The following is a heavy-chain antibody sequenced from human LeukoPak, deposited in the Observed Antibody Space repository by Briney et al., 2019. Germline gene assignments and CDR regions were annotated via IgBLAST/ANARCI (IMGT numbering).Heavy chain of an antibody. J-gene: IGHJ4*02. CDR1: GFTFRSYW. CDR2: IKQDGSEK. CDR3: ARVPVDTSMVSHIDC. D-gene: IGHD5-18*01. Sequence: GGSLRLSCAVSGFTFRSYWMSWVRQAPGKGLEWVANIKQDGSEKYYVDSVKGRFTISRDNAKNSLYLQMNSLRAEDTAVYYCARVPVDTSMVSHIDCWGQGTLVTVSS. V-gene: IGHV3-7*01.